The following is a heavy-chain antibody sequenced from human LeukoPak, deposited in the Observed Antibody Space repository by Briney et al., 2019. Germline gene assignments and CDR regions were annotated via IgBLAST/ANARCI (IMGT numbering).Heavy chain of an antibody. CDR3: ARERREFFDY. J-gene: IGHJ4*02. Sequence: ASVKVSCKASGYTFTDYYVHWVRQAPGQGLEWMGWINPNSGGTKYAQNFQGRVTMTRDTSISTAYMELSRLRSDDTAVYYCARERREFFDYWRQGTLVTVSS. V-gene: IGHV1-2*02. D-gene: IGHD3-10*01. CDR2: INPNSGGT. CDR1: GYTFTDYY.